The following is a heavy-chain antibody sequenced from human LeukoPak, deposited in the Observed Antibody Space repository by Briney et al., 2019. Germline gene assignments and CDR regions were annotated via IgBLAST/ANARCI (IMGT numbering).Heavy chain of an antibody. J-gene: IGHJ6*01. D-gene: IGHD6-19*01. CDR2: IYYSGST. V-gene: IGHV4-59*01. CDR3: ARAGAVADSYYYYGMGV. Sequence: SETLSHPCTVSGGSISSYYWRWIRQPPGKGLEWIGYIYYSGSTNYNPSLKSRVTISVDTSKNQFSLKLSSVTAADTAVYYCARAGAVADSYYYYGMGVWGQGTTVTVSS. CDR1: GGSISSYY.